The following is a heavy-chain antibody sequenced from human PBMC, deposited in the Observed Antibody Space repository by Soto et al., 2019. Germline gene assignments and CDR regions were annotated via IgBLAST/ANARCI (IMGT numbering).Heavy chain of an antibody. V-gene: IGHV1-69*01. CDR3: RGVTKAGNYYYYGMDV. J-gene: IGHJ6*02. Sequence: QVQLVQSGAEVKKPGSSVKVSCKASGGTFSSYAISWVRQAPGQGLEWMGGIIPIFGTANYAQKFQGRVTITADESTSTAYMELSSLRSEDTDVYYCRGVTKAGNYYYYGMDVWGQGTTVTVSS. D-gene: IGHD1-1*01. CDR2: IIPIFGTA. CDR1: GGTFSSYA.